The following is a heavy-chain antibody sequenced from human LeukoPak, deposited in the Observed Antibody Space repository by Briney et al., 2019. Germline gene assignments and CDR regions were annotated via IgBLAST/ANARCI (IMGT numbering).Heavy chain of an antibody. V-gene: IGHV1-8*01. CDR2: MNPNSGNT. J-gene: IGHJ4*02. CDR1: GYTFTSYD. Sequence: GASVKVSCKASGYTFTSYDINWVRQATGQGLEWMGWMNPNSGNTGYAQKFQGRVTMTRNTSISTAYMELSSLRSEDTAVYYCARGPYSSGWYDYWGQETLVTVSS. D-gene: IGHD6-19*01. CDR3: ARGPYSSGWYDY.